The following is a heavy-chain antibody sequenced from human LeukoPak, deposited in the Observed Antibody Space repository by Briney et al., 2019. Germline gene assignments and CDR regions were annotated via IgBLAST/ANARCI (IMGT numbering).Heavy chain of an antibody. CDR1: GGSFSGYY. J-gene: IGHJ5*02. CDR2: INHSGST. D-gene: IGHD2-15*01. V-gene: IGHV4-34*01. Sequence: SETLSLTCAVYGGSFSGYYWSWIRQPPGKGLEWIGEINHSGSTNYNPSLKSRVTISVDTSKNQFSLKLSSVTAADTAVYYCAREDIVVVVAAGSQYNWFDPWGQGTLVTVSS. CDR3: AREDIVVVVAAGSQYNWFDP.